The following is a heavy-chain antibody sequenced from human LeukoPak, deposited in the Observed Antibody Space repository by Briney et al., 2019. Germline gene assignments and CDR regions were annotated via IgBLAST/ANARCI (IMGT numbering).Heavy chain of an antibody. Sequence: PGGFLRLSCAASGFTVSSYYMSWVRQAPGKGLEWVSVIYSGGSTYYADSVKGRFTISRDNSKNTLYLQMNSLRAEDTAVYYCARVGYGDYLYLDYWGQGTLVTVSS. V-gene: IGHV3-66*01. D-gene: IGHD4-17*01. CDR1: GFTVSSYY. CDR2: IYSGGST. CDR3: ARVGYGDYLYLDY. J-gene: IGHJ4*02.